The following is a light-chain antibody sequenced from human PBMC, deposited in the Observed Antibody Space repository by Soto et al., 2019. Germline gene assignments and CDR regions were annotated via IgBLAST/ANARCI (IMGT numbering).Light chain of an antibody. V-gene: IGKV1-9*01. Sequence: DIQLTQSPSFLSASVGDRVTITCRASQGISSYLAWYQQKPGKAPKLLIYAASTLQSGVPSRFSGSGSGTEFTLTISSLQPEDFATYHCQQLNSYPLTFGQGTKLEIK. CDR2: AAS. CDR3: QQLNSYPLT. J-gene: IGKJ2*01. CDR1: QGISSY.